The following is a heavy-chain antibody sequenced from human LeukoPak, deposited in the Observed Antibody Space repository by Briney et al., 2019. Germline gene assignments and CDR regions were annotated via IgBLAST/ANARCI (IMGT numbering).Heavy chain of an antibody. J-gene: IGHJ4*02. CDR1: GFTSDDYA. D-gene: IGHD2-2*01. V-gene: IGHV3-9*02. CDR2: ISWNSGSI. Sequence: GRSLRLSCAASGFTSDDYAMHWVRQAPGKGLEWVSGISWNSGSIGYADSVKGRFTISRDNAKNSLYLQMNSLRAEDTALYYCAKALLDCSSTSCYPIFDYWGQGTLVTVSS. CDR3: AKALLDCSSTSCYPIFDY.